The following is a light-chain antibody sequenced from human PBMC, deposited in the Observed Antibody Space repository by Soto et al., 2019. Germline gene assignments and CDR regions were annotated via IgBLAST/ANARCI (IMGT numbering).Light chain of an antibody. CDR3: QHYGSSPYT. Sequence: IGLTQSPGTLSLSPGERATLSCRASQRVSSGYLAWYQQRPGQAPRLLIYGASSRTTGIPHRFSGSGSGTYFPLTISRLEHEDFAVYYCQHYGSSPYTFGQGTKLEIK. V-gene: IGKV3-20*01. J-gene: IGKJ2*01. CDR1: QRVSSGY. CDR2: GAS.